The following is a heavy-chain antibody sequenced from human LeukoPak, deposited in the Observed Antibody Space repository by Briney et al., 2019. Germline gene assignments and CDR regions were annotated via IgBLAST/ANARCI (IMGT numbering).Heavy chain of an antibody. Sequence: GRSLRLSCAASGFTFSSYGMHWVRQAPGKGLEWVSAISGSGGSTYYADSVKGRFTISRDNSKNTLYLQMNSLRAEDTAVYYCAKEPIAAAGIAYYWGQGTLVTVSS. V-gene: IGHV3-23*01. D-gene: IGHD6-13*01. J-gene: IGHJ4*02. CDR2: ISGSGGST. CDR1: GFTFSSYG. CDR3: AKEPIAAAGIAYY.